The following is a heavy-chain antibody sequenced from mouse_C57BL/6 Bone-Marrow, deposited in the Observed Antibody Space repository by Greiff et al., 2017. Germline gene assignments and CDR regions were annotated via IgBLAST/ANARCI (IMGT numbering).Heavy chain of an antibody. D-gene: IGHD2-2*01. J-gene: IGHJ4*01. CDR1: GFTFSDYG. CDR3: ARHGGYRYAMDY. V-gene: IGHV5-15*01. Sequence: EVHLVESGGGLVQPGGSLKLSCAASGFTFSDYGMAWVRQAPRQGPEWVAFISNLAYSIYYEDTVTGRFTISRENAKNTLYLEMSSLRSEDTSMYYGARHGGYRYAMDYWGQGTSVTVSS. CDR2: ISNLAYSI.